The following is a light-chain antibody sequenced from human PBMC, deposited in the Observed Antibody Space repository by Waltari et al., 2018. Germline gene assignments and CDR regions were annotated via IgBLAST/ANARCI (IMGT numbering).Light chain of an antibody. CDR1: QSVSSN. CDR2: GAS. V-gene: IGKV3-15*01. J-gene: IGKJ1*01. Sequence: IVLTQSPATLSVSPGGRPPLSCMPSQSVSSNIAWYQQKPGQAPRLLIYGASTRATGIPARFSGSGSGTEVTLTISSLQSEDFAVYYCQQSSNWPRAFGQGTKVEIK. CDR3: QQSSNWPRA.